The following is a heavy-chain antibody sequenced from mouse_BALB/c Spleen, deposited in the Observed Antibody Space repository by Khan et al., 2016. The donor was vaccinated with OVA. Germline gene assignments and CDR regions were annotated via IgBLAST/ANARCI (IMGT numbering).Heavy chain of an antibody. CDR1: GYTFTNYG. V-gene: IGHV9-3-1*01. D-gene: IGHD2-14*01. Sequence: QIQLVQSGPELKKPGETVKISCKASGYTFTNYGMNWVKQAPGKGLKWMGWINTYTGEPTYADDFKGRFAFSLETSASTAYLQINNLKNEDTATYFCARVGYNVTMDYWGQATSVTVPA. J-gene: IGHJ4*01. CDR2: INTYTGEP. CDR3: ARVGYNVTMDY.